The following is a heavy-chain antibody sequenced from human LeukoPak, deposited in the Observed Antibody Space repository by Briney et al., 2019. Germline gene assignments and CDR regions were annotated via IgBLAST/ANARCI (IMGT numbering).Heavy chain of an antibody. J-gene: IGHJ6*02. Sequence: ASVKVSCKASGYTFTNYGISWVRQAPGQGLEWMGWIGAYSGDTNYAQRLQGRVTMTTDTSTGIAYMELRSLRSDDTAVYYCARDPVAGAYYYYGMDVWGQGTTVTVPS. CDR3: ARDPVAGAYYYYGMDV. V-gene: IGHV1-18*01. CDR1: GYTFTNYG. CDR2: IGAYSGDT. D-gene: IGHD6-19*01.